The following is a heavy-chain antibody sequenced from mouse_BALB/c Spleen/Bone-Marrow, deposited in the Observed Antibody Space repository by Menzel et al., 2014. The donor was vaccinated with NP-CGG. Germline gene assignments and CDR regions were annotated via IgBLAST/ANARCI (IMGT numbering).Heavy chain of an antibody. CDR2: LNPSNGGT. D-gene: IGHD2-1*01. V-gene: IGHV1S81*02. CDR3: TRSNGNWFAY. J-gene: IGHJ3*01. Sequence: QVQLQQSGAELVKPGASVKLSCKASGYTFTSYYMYWVKQRPGQGLEWIGELNPSNGGTNFNEKFKNKATLTVDKSSSTAYMQLSSLIFEDSAVYYCTRSNGNWFAYWGQGTPVTVSA. CDR1: GYTFTSYY.